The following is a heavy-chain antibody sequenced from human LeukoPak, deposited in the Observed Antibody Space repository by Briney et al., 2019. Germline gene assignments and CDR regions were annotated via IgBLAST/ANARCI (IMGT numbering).Heavy chain of an antibody. J-gene: IGHJ6*04. D-gene: IGHD3-10*02. CDR1: GFTFSSYT. V-gene: IGHV3-48*04. CDR3: AELGITMIGGV. CDR2: ISSSSNTI. Sequence: GGSLRLSCAASGFTFSSYTMNWVRQAPGKGLEWVSCISSSSNTIYYADSVKGRFTISRDNAKNSLYLQMNSLRAEDTAVYYCAELGITMIGGVWGKGTTVTISS.